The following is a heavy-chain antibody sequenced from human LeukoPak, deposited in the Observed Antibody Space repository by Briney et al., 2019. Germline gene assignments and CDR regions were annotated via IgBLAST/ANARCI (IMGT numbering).Heavy chain of an antibody. CDR2: INHSGST. CDR3: ARTLSLAVAGTFWFDP. J-gene: IGHJ5*02. Sequence: SETLSLTCAVYGGSFSGYYWSWIRQPPGKGLGWIGEINHSGSTNYNPSLKSRVTISVDTSKNQFSLKLSSVTAADTAVYYCARTLSLAVAGTFWFDPWGQGTLATVSS. D-gene: IGHD6-19*01. CDR1: GGSFSGYY. V-gene: IGHV4-34*01.